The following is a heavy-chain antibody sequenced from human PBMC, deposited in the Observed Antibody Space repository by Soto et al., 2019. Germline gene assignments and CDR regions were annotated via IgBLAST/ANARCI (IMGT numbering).Heavy chain of an antibody. CDR2: IYYSGST. CDR3: ARSNYDFWSGYSTLFDY. CDR1: GGSISSSSYY. J-gene: IGHJ4*02. D-gene: IGHD3-3*01. V-gene: IGHV4-39*01. Sequence: QLQLQESGPGLVKPSETLSLTCTVSGGSISSSSYYWGWIRQPPGKGLEWIGSIYYSGSTYYNPSLYSRVTIAADTSKNQFSLKLSSVTAADTAVYYCARSNYDFWSGYSTLFDYWGQGTLVTVSS.